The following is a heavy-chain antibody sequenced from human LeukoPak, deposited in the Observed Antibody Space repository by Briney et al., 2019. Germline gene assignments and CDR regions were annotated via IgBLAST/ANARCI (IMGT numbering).Heavy chain of an antibody. CDR3: ARGYSSGYYRY. Sequence: SETLSLTCAVYGGSFSGYYWSWIRQPPGKGLEWIGEINHSGSTNYNPALKSRVTISVDTSKIQFSLKLSSVTAADTAVYYCARGYSSGYYRYWGQGTLVTVSS. J-gene: IGHJ4*02. D-gene: IGHD3-22*01. V-gene: IGHV4-34*01. CDR1: GGSFSGYY. CDR2: INHSGST.